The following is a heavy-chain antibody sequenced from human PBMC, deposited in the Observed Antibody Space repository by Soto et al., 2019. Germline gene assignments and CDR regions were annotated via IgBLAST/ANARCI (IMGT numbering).Heavy chain of an antibody. V-gene: IGHV3-74*01. CDR3: AKDGRLGQFDS. Sequence: EVQLVESGGGLVQPGGSLRLSCAASGFTLRGYWMHWVRQAPGKGLVWVSRINSDGSSTSYADSVKGRFTIARDNAKNTLYLQMNSLRAEDTAVYYCAKDGRLGQFDSWGQGTLVTASS. CDR2: INSDGSST. J-gene: IGHJ4*02. CDR1: GFTLRGYW. D-gene: IGHD1-1*01.